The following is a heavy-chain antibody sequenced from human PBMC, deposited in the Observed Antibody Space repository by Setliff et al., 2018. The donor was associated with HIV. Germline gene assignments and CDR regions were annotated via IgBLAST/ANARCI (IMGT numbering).Heavy chain of an antibody. CDR3: ARGGYSGYDPPGY. D-gene: IGHD5-12*01. J-gene: IGHJ4*02. CDR1: GYTFINYG. Sequence: ASVKVSCKASGYTFINYGISWVRQAPGQGLEWMGWISAYNGNTNYAQKFQGRVTMTTDASTSTAYMELSSLRYEDTAVYYCARGGYSGYDPPGYWGQGTLVTVSS. CDR2: ISAYNGNT. V-gene: IGHV1-18*01.